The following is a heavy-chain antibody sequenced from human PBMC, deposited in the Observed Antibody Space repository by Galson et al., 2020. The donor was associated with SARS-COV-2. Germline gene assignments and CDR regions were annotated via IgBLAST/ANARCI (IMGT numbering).Heavy chain of an antibody. CDR3: ARGVGATAEGFDY. CDR2: IYYSGST. Sequence: SQTLSLTCTVSGGSISSYYWSWIRQPPGKGLEWIGDIYYSGSTNYNPSLKSRVTISVDTSKNQFSLKLSSVTAADTAVYYCARGVGATAEGFDYWGQGTLVTVSS. CDR1: GGSISSYY. D-gene: IGHD1-26*01. J-gene: IGHJ4*02. V-gene: IGHV4-59*01.